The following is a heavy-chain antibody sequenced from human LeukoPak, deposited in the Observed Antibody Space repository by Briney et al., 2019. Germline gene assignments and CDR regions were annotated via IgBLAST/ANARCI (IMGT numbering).Heavy chain of an antibody. CDR3: ARSYCSGGSCYSTDLVAFDI. CDR1: GGSISSSSYY. J-gene: IGHJ3*02. D-gene: IGHD2-15*01. CDR2: IYYSGST. Sequence: SETLSLTWTVSGGSISSSSYYWGWIRQPPGKGLEWIGSIYYSGSTYYNPSLKSRVTISVDTSKNQFSLKLSSVTAADTAVYYCARSYCSGGSCYSTDLVAFDIWGQGTMVTVSS. V-gene: IGHV4-39*01.